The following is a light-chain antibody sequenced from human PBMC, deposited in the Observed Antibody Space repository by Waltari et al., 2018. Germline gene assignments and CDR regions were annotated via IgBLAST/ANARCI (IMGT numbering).Light chain of an antibody. Sequence: QSVLTQPPSVSGAPGQRVRISCTGSTSNIGARSDVHWYQQGPGKAPKLIIYGTNTRPLGVPDRFFGSQYGTSASLAIIGLQAEDEGDYYCQSYDTTLSVVFGGGTKLTVL. J-gene: IGLJ2*01. CDR1: TSNIGARSD. CDR3: QSYDTTLSVV. V-gene: IGLV1-40*01. CDR2: GTN.